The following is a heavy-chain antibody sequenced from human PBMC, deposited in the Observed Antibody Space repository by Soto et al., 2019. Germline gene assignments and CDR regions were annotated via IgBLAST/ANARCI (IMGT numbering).Heavy chain of an antibody. J-gene: IGHJ4*02. CDR1: GGSISSGDYY. CDR2: IYYSGST. Sequence: PSETLSLTCTVSGGSISSGDYYWSWIRQPPGKGLEWIGYIYYSGSTYYNPSLKSRVTISVDTSKNQFSLKLSSVTAADTAVYYCARFGTIGCIDYWGQGTQLTVSS. CDR3: ARFGTIGCIDY. V-gene: IGHV4-30-4*02. D-gene: IGHD1-1*01.